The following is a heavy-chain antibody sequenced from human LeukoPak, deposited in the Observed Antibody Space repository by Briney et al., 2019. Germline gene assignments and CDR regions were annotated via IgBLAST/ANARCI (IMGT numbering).Heavy chain of an antibody. Sequence: TGGSLRLSCAASGFTFDDYAMHWVRHAPGKGLEWVSGISYNSDTIAYADSVKGRFTISRDNAKNSLYLQMNSLRAEDTALYYCVKDYCGGDCYSCWYFDLWGRGTLVTVSS. CDR1: GFTFDDYA. CDR3: VKDYCGGDCYSCWYFDL. D-gene: IGHD2-21*02. CDR2: ISYNSDTI. J-gene: IGHJ2*01. V-gene: IGHV3-9*01.